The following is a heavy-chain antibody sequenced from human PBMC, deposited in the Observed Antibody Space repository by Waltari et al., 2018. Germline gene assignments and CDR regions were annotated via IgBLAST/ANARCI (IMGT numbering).Heavy chain of an antibody. CDR2: FDPEDGET. Sequence: QVQLVQSGAEVKKPGASVKVSCKVSGYTLTELSRHWVRQAPGKGLEWMGGFDPEDGETIYAQKVQGRVTMTEDTSTDTAYMELSSLRSEDTAVYYCATGGRITMVQGVIITSPPDYWGQGTLVTVSS. V-gene: IGHV1-24*01. CDR1: GYTLTELS. CDR3: ATGGRITMVQGVIITSPPDY. D-gene: IGHD3-10*01. J-gene: IGHJ4*02.